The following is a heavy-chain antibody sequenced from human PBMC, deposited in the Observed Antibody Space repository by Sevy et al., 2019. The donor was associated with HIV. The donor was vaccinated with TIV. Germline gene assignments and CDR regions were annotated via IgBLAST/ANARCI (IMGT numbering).Heavy chain of an antibody. CDR1: GGSISSSNYY. V-gene: IGHV4-39*01. D-gene: IGHD1-26*01. J-gene: IGHJ4*02. CDR2: IYYSGST. CDR3: ARRSWGRYYFDY. Sequence: SETLSLTCTVSGGSISSSNYYWGWIRQPPGKGLEWIGSIYYSGSTYYNPSLKSRVTISVETSKNQFSLKLNSVTAADTAVYYCARRSWGRYYFDYWGQGTLVTVSS.